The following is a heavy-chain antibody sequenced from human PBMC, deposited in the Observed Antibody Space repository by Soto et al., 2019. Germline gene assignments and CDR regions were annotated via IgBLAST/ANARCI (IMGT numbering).Heavy chain of an antibody. CDR1: GFTFDDYG. CDR2: INWNGGST. CDR3: AREGYYYDSSGYLSY. D-gene: IGHD3-22*01. J-gene: IGHJ4*02. V-gene: IGHV3-20*04. Sequence: GGSLRLSCAASGFTFDDYGMSWVRQAPGKGLEWVSGINWNGGSTGYADSVKGRFTISRDNAKNSLYLQMNSLRAEDTALYYCAREGYYYDSSGYLSYWGQGTLVTVSS.